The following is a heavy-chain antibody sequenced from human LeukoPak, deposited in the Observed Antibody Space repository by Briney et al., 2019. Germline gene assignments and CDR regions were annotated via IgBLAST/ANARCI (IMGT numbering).Heavy chain of an antibody. J-gene: IGHJ4*02. V-gene: IGHV1-2*02. D-gene: IGHD3-3*01. CDR3: ARGELRFLEW. Sequence: VASVKVSCKASGYTFTGYYIHWVRQAPGQGLEWMGWINFNGAGTNYAQKFQGRVTMTRDTPISTAYMELNWLRSDDTAVYYCARGELRFLEWWGQGTLVTASS. CDR2: INFNGAGT. CDR1: GYTFTGYY.